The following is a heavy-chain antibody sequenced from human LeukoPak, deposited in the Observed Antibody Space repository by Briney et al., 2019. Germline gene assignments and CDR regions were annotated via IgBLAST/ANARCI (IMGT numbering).Heavy chain of an antibody. D-gene: IGHD2-21*01. CDR2: VYTGGIV. Sequence: SETLSLTCTVSGVSVTTYYWTWIRQPPGKGLESIGYVYTGGIVRYNPSLQGRVTMSLDTSNNQFSLNLNSVTAADTAVYYCARNARLPDCWGQGTLDTVSS. CDR1: GVSVTTYY. V-gene: IGHV4-4*09. J-gene: IGHJ1*01. CDR3: ARNARLPDC.